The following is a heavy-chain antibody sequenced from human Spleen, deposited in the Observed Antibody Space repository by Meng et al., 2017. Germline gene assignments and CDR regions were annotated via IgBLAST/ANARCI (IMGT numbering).Heavy chain of an antibody. CDR2: IGSSSDYI. V-gene: IGHV3-21*01. Sequence: GGSLRLSCAASGFIFSDHSMNWVRQAPGKGLEWVSSIGSSSDYIWYADSVKGRFTISRDNAKDSLYLQMNSLRGEDTAVYYCSKDGGGSLFDPWGQGTLVTVSS. J-gene: IGHJ5*02. CDR3: SKDGGGSLFDP. CDR1: GFIFSDHS. D-gene: IGHD1-26*01.